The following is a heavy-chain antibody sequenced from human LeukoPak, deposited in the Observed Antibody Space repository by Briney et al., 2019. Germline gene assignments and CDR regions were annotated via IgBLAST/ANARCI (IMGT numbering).Heavy chain of an antibody. CDR1: GFTFSDYY. CDR2: ISSSGSTI. J-gene: IGHJ4*02. Sequence: GGSLRLSCAASGFTFSDYYMSWIRQAPGKRLEWVSYISSSGSTIYYADSVKGRFTISRDNAKNTLYLQMNSLRAEDTAVYYCASIIPRKGSDYWGQGTLVTVSS. V-gene: IGHV3-11*04. CDR3: ASIIPRKGSDY. D-gene: IGHD3-10*01.